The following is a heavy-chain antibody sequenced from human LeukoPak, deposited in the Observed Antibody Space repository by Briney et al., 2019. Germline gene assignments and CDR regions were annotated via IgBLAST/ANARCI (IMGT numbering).Heavy chain of an antibody. CDR1: GFTFSNYD. D-gene: IGHD5-24*01. J-gene: IGHJ4*02. CDR3: AKTRDGYNYYFDY. CDR2: IKDTGGSA. V-gene: IGHV3-23*01. Sequence: PGGSLRLSCVASGFTFSNYDMSWVRQAPGKGLEWVSNIKDTGGSAYYAEYVKGRFTVSRDNSKNALYLQMNSLRVDDTAVYYCAKTRDGYNYYFDYWGQGTLVTVSS.